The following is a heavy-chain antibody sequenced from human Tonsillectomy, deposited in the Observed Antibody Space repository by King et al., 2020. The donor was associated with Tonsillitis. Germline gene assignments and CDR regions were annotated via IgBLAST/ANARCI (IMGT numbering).Heavy chain of an antibody. CDR3: VALTTVTTN. CDR1: GFTFSTYA. CDR2: ISASGGST. Sequence: VQLVESGGGLVQPGGSLRLSCAASGFTFSTYAMTWVRQAPGKGLEWVSGISASGGSTYYADFVKGRFTISRDNSKNRLHLEMNSLRVEDTAVYYCVALTTVTTNWGQGTLVTVSS. D-gene: IGHD4-17*01. V-gene: IGHV3-23*04. J-gene: IGHJ4*02.